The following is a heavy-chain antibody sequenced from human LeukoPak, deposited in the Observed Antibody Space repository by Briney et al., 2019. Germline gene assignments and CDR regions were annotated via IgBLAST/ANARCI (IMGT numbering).Heavy chain of an antibody. V-gene: IGHV1-69*05. CDR3: ARAFEYCSSTSCYGGAFDI. D-gene: IGHD2-2*01. J-gene: IGHJ3*02. CDR1: GGTFSSYA. CDR2: IIPIFGTA. Sequence: ASVKVSCKASGGTFSSYAISWVRQAPGQGLEWMGGIIPIFGTANYAQKFQGRVTITTDESTSTAYMELSSLRSEDTAVYYCARAFEYCSSTSCYGGAFDIWGQGTMVTASS.